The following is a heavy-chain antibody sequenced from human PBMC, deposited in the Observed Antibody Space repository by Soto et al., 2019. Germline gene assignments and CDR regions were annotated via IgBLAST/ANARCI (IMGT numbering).Heavy chain of an antibody. CDR3: VKAVYLLDFDY. D-gene: IGHD2-8*01. CDR2: ISGTGTTT. V-gene: IGHV3-23*01. Sequence: GSLRLSCAASGFTVSSYAMTWVRQAPGKGLEWVSTISGTGTTTYYADSVKGRFTISRDNSKNTLYLQMNSLRTEDTAVYYCVKAVYLLDFDYWGQGTLVTVSS. J-gene: IGHJ4*02. CDR1: GFTVSSYA.